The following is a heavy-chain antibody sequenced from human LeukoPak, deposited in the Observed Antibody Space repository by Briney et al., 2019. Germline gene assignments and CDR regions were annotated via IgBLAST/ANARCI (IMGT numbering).Heavy chain of an antibody. V-gene: IGHV1-2*02. J-gene: IGHJ3*02. D-gene: IGHD3-3*01. Sequence: ASVKVSCKASGYTFTGYYMHWVRQAPGQGLEWMGWINPNSGGTNYAQKFQGRVTMTRGTSISTAYMELSRLRSDDTAVYYCARGLRFLEWLSAFDIWGQGTMVTVSS. CDR3: ARGLRFLEWLSAFDI. CDR1: GYTFTGYY. CDR2: INPNSGGT.